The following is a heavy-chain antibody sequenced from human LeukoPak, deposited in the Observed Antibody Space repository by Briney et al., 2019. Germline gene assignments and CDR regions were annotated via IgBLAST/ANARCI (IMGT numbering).Heavy chain of an antibody. J-gene: IGHJ4*02. CDR1: GYTFTTYY. CDR2: INPSSGST. CDR3: ARCTIGTSFDY. D-gene: IGHD1-1*01. V-gene: IGHV1-46*01. Sequence: ASVKVSCKTSGYTFTTYYMHWVRQAPGQGLEWMGVINPSSGSTTYAQKLQGRVTMTTDTSTSTAYMELRSLRSDDTAVYYCARCTIGTSFDYWGQGTLVTVSS.